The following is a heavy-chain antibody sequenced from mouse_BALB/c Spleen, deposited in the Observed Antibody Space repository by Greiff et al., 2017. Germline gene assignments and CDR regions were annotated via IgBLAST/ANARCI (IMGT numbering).Heavy chain of an antibody. CDR3: SRTWGGHYDAMDY. J-gene: IGHJ4*01. CDR1: GFTFSSFG. V-gene: IGHV5-17*02. CDR2: ISSGSSTI. D-gene: IGHD2-13*01. Sequence: EVKLVESGGGLVQPGGSRKLSCAASGFTFSSFGMHWVRQAPEKGLEWVAYISSGSSTIYYADTVKGRVTITRDNPKNTLFLQMTSLRSEDTAMYDCSRTWGGHYDAMDYWGQGTSVTVSS.